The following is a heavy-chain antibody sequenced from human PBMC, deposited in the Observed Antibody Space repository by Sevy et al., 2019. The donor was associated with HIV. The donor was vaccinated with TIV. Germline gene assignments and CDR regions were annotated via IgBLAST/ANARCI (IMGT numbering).Heavy chain of an antibody. CDR1: GYSFTSYW. D-gene: IGHD3-22*01. Sequence: GESLKISCKGSGYSFTSYWISWVRQMPGKGLEWMGRIDPSDSYTNYSPSFQGHVTISADKSISTAYLQWSSLKASDTAMYYCAGHFDSVYYYDSSGRLGRGFDYWGQGTLVTVSS. CDR3: AGHFDSVYYYDSSGRLGRGFDY. V-gene: IGHV5-10-1*01. J-gene: IGHJ4*02. CDR2: IDPSDSYT.